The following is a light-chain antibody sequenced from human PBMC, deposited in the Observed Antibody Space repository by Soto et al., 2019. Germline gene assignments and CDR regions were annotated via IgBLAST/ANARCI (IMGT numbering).Light chain of an antibody. J-gene: IGLJ2*01. V-gene: IGLV3-21*04. CDR1: NIGSKS. Sequence: SYELTQPPSVSVAPGKTARITCGGNNIGSKSVHWYQQKPGQAPALVIYYDSDRPSGIPERFSGSNSGNTATLTISRVEAGDEADYYCQVWDSSSDHPVVFGGGTKLTVL. CDR2: YDS. CDR3: QVWDSSSDHPVV.